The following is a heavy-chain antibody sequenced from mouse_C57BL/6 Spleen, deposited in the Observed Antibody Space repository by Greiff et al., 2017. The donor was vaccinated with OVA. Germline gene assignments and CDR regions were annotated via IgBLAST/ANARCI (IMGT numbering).Heavy chain of an antibody. D-gene: IGHD1-1*01. Sequence: QVHVKQPGAELVKPGASVKLSCKASGYTFTSYWMHWVKQRPGRGLEWIGRIDPNSGGTKYNEKFKSKATLTVDKPSSTAYMQLSSLTSEDSAVYYCAAYYGSSLWYFDVWGTGTTVTVSS. V-gene: IGHV1-72*01. CDR1: GYTFTSYW. J-gene: IGHJ1*03. CDR3: AAYYGSSLWYFDV. CDR2: IDPNSGGT.